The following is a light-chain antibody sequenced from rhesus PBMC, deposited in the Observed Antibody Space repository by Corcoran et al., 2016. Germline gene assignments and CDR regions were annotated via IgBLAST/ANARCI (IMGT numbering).Light chain of an antibody. Sequence: DIQMTQSPSSLSASVGDRVTITCRASQGISNWLAWYQQKPGKAPNLLIYRASNLETGVPSRFSGSGSGTEFTLTISSLQPEDFATYYCQHHDNSPPSFGQGTKVEIK. J-gene: IGKJ2*01. CDR3: QHHDNSPPS. CDR2: RAS. V-gene: IGKV1-69*01. CDR1: QGISNW.